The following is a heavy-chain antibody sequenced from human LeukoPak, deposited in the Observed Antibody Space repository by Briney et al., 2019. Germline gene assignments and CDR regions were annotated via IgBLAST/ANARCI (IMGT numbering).Heavy chain of an antibody. J-gene: IGHJ4*02. V-gene: IGHV3-7*03. D-gene: IGHD3-10*01. Sequence: GGSLRLSCAASGFTFSHLWMSWVRQAPGKGLEWVAYIKKTGSETYYVDSVKGRFTITRDNTRNSLFLQMYSLRAEDTAVYYCARDPWGMAQPGFWFDDYWGQGTLVTVSS. CDR3: ARDPWGMAQPGFWFDDY. CDR1: GFTFSHLW. CDR2: IKKTGSET.